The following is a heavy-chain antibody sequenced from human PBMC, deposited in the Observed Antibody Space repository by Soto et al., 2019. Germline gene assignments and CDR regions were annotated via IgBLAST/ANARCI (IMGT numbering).Heavy chain of an antibody. Sequence: QVQLVQSGADVKKPGASVMLSCKASGYTFTSYYMHWVRQAPGQGLEWMGITNPDGGSTRYEQKFQGRVTMTRDTSTSTFYMELSSLRSEDTAVYYCAKAPRGGVIITTYSAHIDYWGQGTLVTVSS. J-gene: IGHJ4*02. V-gene: IGHV1-46*01. CDR2: TNPDGGST. CDR1: GYTFTSYY. CDR3: AKAPRGGVIITTYSAHIDY. D-gene: IGHD3-3*01.